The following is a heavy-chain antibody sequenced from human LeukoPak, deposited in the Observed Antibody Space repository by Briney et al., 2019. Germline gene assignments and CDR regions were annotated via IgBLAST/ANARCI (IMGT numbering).Heavy chain of an antibody. CDR2: IYHNGDV. D-gene: IGHD6-19*01. V-gene: IGHV4-4*02. CDR3: AREVAAGSYRGFDY. Sequence: SGTLSLTCAVSGGSISTDNWWHWIRQSPGQGLEWIAEIYHNGDVHYNPSLKSRVTMSVDTSKNQFSLKVNSVTAADTATYFCAREVAAGSYRGFDYWGQGTLVTVSS. CDR1: GGSISTDNW. J-gene: IGHJ4*01.